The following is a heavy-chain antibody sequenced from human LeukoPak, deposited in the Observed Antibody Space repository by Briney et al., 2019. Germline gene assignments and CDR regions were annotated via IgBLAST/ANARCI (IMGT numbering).Heavy chain of an antibody. CDR3: AGSFGELLQGSYYYGMDV. CDR1: GGTFSSYA. Sequence: SVKVSCKASGGTFSSYAISWVRQAPGQGLEWMGRIIPILGIANYAQKFQGRVTITADKSTSTAYMELSSLRSEDTAVYYCAGSFGELLQGSYYYGMDVWGQGTTVTVSS. CDR2: IIPILGIA. D-gene: IGHD3-10*01. V-gene: IGHV1-69*04. J-gene: IGHJ6*02.